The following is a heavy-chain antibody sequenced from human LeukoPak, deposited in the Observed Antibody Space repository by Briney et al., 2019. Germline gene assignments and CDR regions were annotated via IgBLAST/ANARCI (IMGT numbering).Heavy chain of an antibody. V-gene: IGHV3-33*08. Sequence: GGSLRLSCAASGFTFNSYAMNWVRQAPGKGLEWVAVIWYDGSNKYYADSVKGRFTISRDNSKNTLYLQMNSLRAEDTAVYYCARDPDGGKEVGYWGQGTLVTVSS. CDR3: ARDPDGGKEVGY. D-gene: IGHD4-23*01. CDR2: IWYDGSNK. CDR1: GFTFNSYA. J-gene: IGHJ4*02.